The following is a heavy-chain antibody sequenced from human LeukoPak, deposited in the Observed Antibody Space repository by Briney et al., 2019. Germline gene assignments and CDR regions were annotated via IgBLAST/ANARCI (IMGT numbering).Heavy chain of an antibody. CDR3: ARGDKYSYGLDLYFDY. J-gene: IGHJ4*02. D-gene: IGHD5-18*01. CDR1: GFTVSSNY. V-gene: IGHV3-53*01. Sequence: SGGSLRLSCAASGFTVSSNYMSWVRQAPGKGLEWVSVIYSGGSTYYADSVKGRFTISRDNSKNTLYLRMNSLRAEDTAVYYCARGDKYSYGLDLYFDYWGQGTLVTVSS. CDR2: IYSGGST.